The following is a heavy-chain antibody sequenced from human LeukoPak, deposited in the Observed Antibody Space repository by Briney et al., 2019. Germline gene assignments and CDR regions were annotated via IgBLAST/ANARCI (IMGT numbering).Heavy chain of an antibody. D-gene: IGHD6-19*01. CDR1: GFTFSSYG. CDR2: ISYDGSNK. CDR3: AKGSVAVAEDAFDI. J-gene: IGHJ3*02. V-gene: IGHV3-30*18. Sequence: GRSLRLSCAASGFTFSSYGMHWVRQAPGEGLEWVAVISYDGSNKYYADSVKGRFTISRDNSKNALYLQMNSLRAEDTAVYYCAKGSVAVAEDAFDIWGQGTMVTVSS.